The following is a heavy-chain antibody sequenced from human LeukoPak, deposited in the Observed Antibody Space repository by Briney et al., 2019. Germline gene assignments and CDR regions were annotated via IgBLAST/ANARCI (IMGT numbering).Heavy chain of an antibody. CDR3: ARDSGVVPAATFDY. V-gene: IGHV1-18*01. Sequence: GASVKVSCKASGYTFTSYGISWVRQAPGQGLEWMGWISAYNGNTNYAQKLQGRVTMTTDTSTSTAYMELRSPRSDDTAVYYCARDSGVVPAATFDYWGQGTLVTVSS. J-gene: IGHJ4*02. CDR1: GYTFTSYG. D-gene: IGHD2-2*01. CDR2: ISAYNGNT.